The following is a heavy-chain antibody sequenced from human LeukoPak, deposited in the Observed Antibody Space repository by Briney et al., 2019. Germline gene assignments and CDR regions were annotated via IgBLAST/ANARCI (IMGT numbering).Heavy chain of an antibody. CDR3: ARVPYCSSTSCYAIFDY. CDR2: IKQDGRDK. D-gene: IGHD2-2*01. J-gene: IGHJ4*02. Sequence: GGSLRLSCSGSGFTFSSYWMGWVRQAPGKGLEWVANIKQDGRDKYYVDSVKGRFTISRDNAKNSLYLQMNSLRAEDTAVYSCARVPYCSSTSCYAIFDYWGQGTLVTVSS. CDR1: GFTFSSYW. V-gene: IGHV3-7*05.